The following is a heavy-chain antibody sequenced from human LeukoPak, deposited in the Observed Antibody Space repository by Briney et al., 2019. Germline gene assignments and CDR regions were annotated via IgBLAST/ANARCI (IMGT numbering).Heavy chain of an antibody. V-gene: IGHV3-73*01. J-gene: IGHJ4*02. D-gene: IGHD5-24*01. CDR1: GFTFSGSA. CDR3: AREVGPFHQLDY. Sequence: GGSLRLSCAASGFTFSGSAMHWVRQASGKGLEWVGRIRSKANSYATAYAASVKGRFTISRDNSKNTLYLQMNSLRAEDTAVYYCAREVGPFHQLDYWGQGTLVTVSS. CDR2: IRSKANSYAT.